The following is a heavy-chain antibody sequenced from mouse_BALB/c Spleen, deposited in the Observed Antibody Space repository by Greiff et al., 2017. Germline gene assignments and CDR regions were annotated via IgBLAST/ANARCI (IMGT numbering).Heavy chain of an antibody. D-gene: IGHD2-4*01. Sequence: QVQLQQSGAELVRPGVSVKISCKGSGYTFTDYAMHWVKQSHAKSLDWIGVISTYYGDASYNQKFKGKATMTVDKSSSTAYMELARLTSEDSAIYYCARGDYDRGGFDYWGQGTTLTVSS. V-gene: IGHV1S137*01. J-gene: IGHJ2*01. CDR2: ISTYYGDA. CDR3: ARGDYDRGGFDY. CDR1: GYTFTDYA.